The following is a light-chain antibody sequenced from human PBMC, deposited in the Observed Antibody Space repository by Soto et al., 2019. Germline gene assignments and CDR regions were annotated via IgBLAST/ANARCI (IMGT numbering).Light chain of an antibody. CDR1: QSISSW. CDR2: KAS. CDR3: QQYNDNWT. Sequence: DIQMTQSPSTLSASVGDRVTITCRASQSISSWLAWYQQKPGTAPKLLIYKASTLQSGVPSRFSGSGSGTEFTLTISSLQPDDSATYYCQQYNDNWTFGQGPKVE. V-gene: IGKV1-5*03. J-gene: IGKJ1*01.